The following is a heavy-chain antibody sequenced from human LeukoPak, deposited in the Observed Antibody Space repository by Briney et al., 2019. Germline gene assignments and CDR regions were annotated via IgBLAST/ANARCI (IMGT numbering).Heavy chain of an antibody. V-gene: IGHV4-59*01. D-gene: IGHD5-24*01. CDR3: ARYPFDGYNYYFDY. Sequence: PSETLSLTCTVSGASISSYYWSWIRQPPGKGLEWIGYIYYSGSSNYNPSLKSRVTISVDTSKNQFSLKLSSVTAADTAVYYCARYPFDGYNYYFDYWAREPWSPSPQ. CDR2: IYYSGSS. CDR1: GASISSYY. J-gene: IGHJ4*02.